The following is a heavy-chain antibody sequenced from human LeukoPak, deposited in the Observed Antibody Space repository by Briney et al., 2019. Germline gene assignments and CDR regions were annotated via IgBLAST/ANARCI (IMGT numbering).Heavy chain of an antibody. CDR1: GFTFSSYG. D-gene: IGHD4-17*01. Sequence: PGGSLRLSCAASGFTFSSYGMHWVRQAPGQGLEWMGWINPNSGGTNYAQKFQGRVTMTRDTSISTAYMELSRLRSDDTAVYYCARDTGLWVHDYWGQGTLVTVSS. J-gene: IGHJ4*02. CDR3: ARDTGLWVHDY. CDR2: INPNSGGT. V-gene: IGHV1-2*02.